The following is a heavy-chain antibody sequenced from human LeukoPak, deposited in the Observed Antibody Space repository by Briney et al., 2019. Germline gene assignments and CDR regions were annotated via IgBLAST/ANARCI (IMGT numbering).Heavy chain of an antibody. Sequence: WGSLRLSCAASGFTVSSNYMSWVRQAPGKGLEWVSVIYSGGSTYYADSVKGRFTISRDNSKNTLYLQMNSLRAEDTAVYYCARKRGYSYGNFDYWGQGTLVTVSS. CDR2: IYSGGST. D-gene: IGHD5-18*01. V-gene: IGHV3-66*02. CDR1: GFTVSSNY. J-gene: IGHJ4*02. CDR3: ARKRGYSYGNFDY.